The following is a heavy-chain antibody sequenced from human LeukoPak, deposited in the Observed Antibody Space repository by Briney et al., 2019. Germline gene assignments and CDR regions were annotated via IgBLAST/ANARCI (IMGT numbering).Heavy chain of an antibody. Sequence: GGSLRLSCAASGFTFSSYAMSWVRQAPGKGLEWVSTISGSVSSTYYAASVKGRFTISRDNSKNTLYLQMSSLRVEDTAIYYCAKDVSAWSPYFDYWGQGTLVTVSS. CDR1: GFTFSSYA. J-gene: IGHJ4*02. D-gene: IGHD2-8*02. CDR3: AKDVSAWSPYFDY. V-gene: IGHV3-23*01. CDR2: ISGSVSST.